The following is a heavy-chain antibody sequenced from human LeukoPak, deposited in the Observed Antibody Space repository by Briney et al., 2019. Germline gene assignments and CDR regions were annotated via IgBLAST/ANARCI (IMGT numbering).Heavy chain of an antibody. CDR2: IWYDASKE. CDR1: AFIFSNSG. CDR3: ARDFEFTTEDTFASPDY. Sequence: GGSLRLSCEASAFIFSNSGMHWIRQAPGKGLEWVAVIWYDASKEYYQNSVEGRFTISRDDSKNTLYLQMNSLRPEDTAMYYCARDFEFTTEDTFASPDYWGQGTLVTVSS. V-gene: IGHV3-33*01. J-gene: IGHJ4*02. D-gene: IGHD5-18*01.